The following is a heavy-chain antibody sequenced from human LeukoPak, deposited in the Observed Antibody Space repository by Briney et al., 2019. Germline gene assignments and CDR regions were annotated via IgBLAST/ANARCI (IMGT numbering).Heavy chain of an antibody. CDR1: GFTFSSYA. CDR3: TTAPDIVVVPATIDGYYYYYMDV. Sequence: GGSLRLSCTASGFTFSSYAMSWVRQAPGKGLEWVGRIKSKTDGGTADYAAVVKGRFTISRDDSKNTLYLQMNSLKTEDTAVYYCTTAPDIVVVPATIDGYYYYYMDVWGQGTTVTVSS. CDR2: IKSKTDGGTA. V-gene: IGHV3-15*01. D-gene: IGHD2-2*02. J-gene: IGHJ6*03.